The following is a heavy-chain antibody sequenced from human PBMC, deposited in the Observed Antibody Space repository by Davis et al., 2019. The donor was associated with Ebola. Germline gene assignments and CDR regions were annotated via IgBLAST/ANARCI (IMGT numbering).Heavy chain of an antibody. Sequence: AASVKVSCKASGYTFTSYAMHWVRQAPGQRLEWMGWINAGNGNTKYSQKFQGRVTMTTDTSTSTAYMELRSLRSDDTAVYYCAKDQTHYDFWSGVFQFDPWGQGTLVTVSS. CDR1: GYTFTSYA. J-gene: IGHJ5*02. D-gene: IGHD3-3*01. CDR2: INAGNGNT. CDR3: AKDQTHYDFWSGVFQFDP. V-gene: IGHV1-3*01.